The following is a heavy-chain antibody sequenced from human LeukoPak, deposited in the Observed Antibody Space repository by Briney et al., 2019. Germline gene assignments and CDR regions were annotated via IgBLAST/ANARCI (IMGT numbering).Heavy chain of an antibody. CDR1: GGSINSDY. CDR3: ARAPPYSSSSYFDY. V-gene: IGHV4-59*01. Sequence: SETLSLTCTVAGGSINSDYWSWIRLPPGKGLEWIGYIYYSGSTNYNPSLKSRVTISVDTSKNQFSLKLSSVTAADTAVYYCARAPPYSSSSYFDYWGQGTLVTVSS. CDR2: IYYSGST. J-gene: IGHJ4*02. D-gene: IGHD6-6*01.